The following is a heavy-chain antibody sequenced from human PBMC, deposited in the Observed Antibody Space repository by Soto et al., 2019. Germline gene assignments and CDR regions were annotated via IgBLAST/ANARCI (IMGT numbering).Heavy chain of an antibody. D-gene: IGHD1-26*01. V-gene: IGHV5-10-1*01. CDR3: ARHEGSGSLPDYGMDV. Sequence: GESLKISCKGSGYSFTSYWISWVRQMPGKGLEWMGRIDPSDSYTNYSPSFQGHVTISADKSISTAYLQWSSLKASDTAMYYCARHEGSGSLPDYGMDVWGQGTTVTVSS. CDR1: GYSFTSYW. J-gene: IGHJ6*02. CDR2: IDPSDSYT.